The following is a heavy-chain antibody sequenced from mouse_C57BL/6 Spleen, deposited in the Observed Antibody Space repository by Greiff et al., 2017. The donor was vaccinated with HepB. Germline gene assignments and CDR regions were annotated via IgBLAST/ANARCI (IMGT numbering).Heavy chain of an antibody. J-gene: IGHJ2*01. CDR2: IHPNSGST. CDR3: ARFRGLDYFDY. Sequence: QVQLQQSGAELVKPGASVKLSCKASGYTFTSYWMHWVKQRPGQGLEWIGMIHPNSGSTNYNEKFKSKATLTVDKSSSTAYMQLSSLTSEDSAVYYCARFRGLDYFDYWGQGTTLTVSS. D-gene: IGHD3-1*01. CDR1: GYTFTSYW. V-gene: IGHV1-64*01.